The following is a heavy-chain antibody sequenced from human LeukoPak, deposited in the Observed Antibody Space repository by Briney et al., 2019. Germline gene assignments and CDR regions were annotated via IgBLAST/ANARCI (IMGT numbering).Heavy chain of an antibody. D-gene: IGHD4/OR15-4a*01. CDR1: GGSISSGGYY. CDR3: ARVGTDYGASVNWFDP. Sequence: SETLSLTCTVSGGSISSGGYYWSWIRQHPGKGLEWIGYIYCSGSTYYNPSLKSRVTISVDTSKNQFSLKLSSVTAADTAVYYCARVGTDYGASVNWFDPWGQGTLVTVSS. CDR2: IYCSGST. V-gene: IGHV4-31*03. J-gene: IGHJ5*02.